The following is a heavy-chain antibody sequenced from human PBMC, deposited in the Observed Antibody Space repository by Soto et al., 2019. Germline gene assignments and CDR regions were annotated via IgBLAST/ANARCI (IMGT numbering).Heavy chain of an antibody. CDR2: IYYSGST. J-gene: IGHJ4*02. D-gene: IGHD3-22*01. CDR3: ARGNYYDSSGYYWDY. Sequence: SETLSLTCTVSGGSISSYYWSWIRQPPGKGLEWIGYIYYSGSTNYNPSLKSRVTISVDTSKNQFSLKLSSVTAADTAVYYCARGNYYDSSGYYWDYWGQGTMVTVYS. CDR1: GGSISSYY. V-gene: IGHV4-59*01.